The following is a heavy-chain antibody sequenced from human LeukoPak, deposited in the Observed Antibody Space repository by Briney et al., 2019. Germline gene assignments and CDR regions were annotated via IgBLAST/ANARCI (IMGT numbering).Heavy chain of an antibody. CDR1: SGSISSYY. J-gene: IGHJ3*02. CDR2: IYYTGNI. Sequence: SETLSLTCTVSSGSISSYYWSWIRQPPGKGLEWIGYIYYTGNINYSPSLKSRVTISLDTSKNQFSLMLNSVTAADTAVYYCARRRRMTLTGRPGDGFDIWGQGTMVTVSS. V-gene: IGHV4-59*08. D-gene: IGHD3-9*01. CDR3: ARRRRMTLTGRPGDGFDI.